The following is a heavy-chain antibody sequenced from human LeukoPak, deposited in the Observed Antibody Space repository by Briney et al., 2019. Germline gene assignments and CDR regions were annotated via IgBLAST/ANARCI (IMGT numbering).Heavy chain of an antibody. Sequence: SETLSLTCAVYGGSFSDYYWSWIRQPPGKGLEWIGEINHSGSTNYNPPLKSRVTISVDTSKNQFSLKLSSVTAADTAVYYCARRLAAAGAFDCWGQGTLVTVSS. V-gene: IGHV4-34*01. CDR3: ARRLAAAGAFDC. D-gene: IGHD6-13*01. CDR2: INHSGST. CDR1: GGSFSDYY. J-gene: IGHJ4*02.